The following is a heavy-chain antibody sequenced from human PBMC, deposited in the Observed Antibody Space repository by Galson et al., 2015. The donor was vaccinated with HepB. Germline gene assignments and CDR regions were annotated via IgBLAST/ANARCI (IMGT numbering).Heavy chain of an antibody. CDR3: SRHRAVGNTGIDY. CDR2: IDPSDSHT. D-gene: IGHD1-26*01. V-gene: IGHV5-10-1*01. CDR1: GYSFTSFW. J-gene: IGHJ4*02. Sequence: QSGAEVKKAGESLKMSCKGSGYSFTSFWINWVRQMPGKGLEWMGRIDPSDSHTYYSPSFQGHVVISVDKSINTAYLYWSTLKASDTATHYCSRHRAVGNTGIDYWGQGTMVTVSS.